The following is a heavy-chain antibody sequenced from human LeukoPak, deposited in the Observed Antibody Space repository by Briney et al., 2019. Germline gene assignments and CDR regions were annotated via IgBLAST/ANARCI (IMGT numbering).Heavy chain of an antibody. V-gene: IGHV4-59*01. D-gene: IGHD3-10*01. Sequence: SETLSLTCTVSGGSIRRYFWNWLRQTPGKGLEWIGHINYSGSTNYNPSLKSRVNISLDTSKNQFSLNLSSVTAADTAVYHCARGSGIYGSGSYSADWGQGTQVTVSS. CDR3: ARGSGIYGSGSYSAD. J-gene: IGHJ4*02. CDR2: INYSGST. CDR1: GGSIRRYF.